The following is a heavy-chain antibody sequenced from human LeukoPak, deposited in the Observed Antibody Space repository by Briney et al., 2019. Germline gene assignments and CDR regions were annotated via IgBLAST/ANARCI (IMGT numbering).Heavy chain of an antibody. Sequence: GASVKVSCKASGYTFTSYDINWMRQATGQGLEWMGWMNPNSGNTGYAQKFQGRVTMTRNTSIGTAYMELSSLRSEDTAVYYCARNWGLAQGYFDYWGQGTLVTVSS. CDR3: ARNWGLAQGYFDY. V-gene: IGHV1-8*01. D-gene: IGHD7-27*01. J-gene: IGHJ4*02. CDR2: MNPNSGNT. CDR1: GYTFTSYD.